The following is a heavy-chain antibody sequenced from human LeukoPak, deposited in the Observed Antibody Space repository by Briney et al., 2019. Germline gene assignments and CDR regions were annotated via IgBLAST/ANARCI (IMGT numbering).Heavy chain of an antibody. Sequence: SETLSLTCTVSGGSISSSSYYWGWIRQPPGKGLEWIGSIYYSGSTYYNPSLKSRVTISVDTSKNQFSLKLSSVTAADTAVYYCARGPPGGGSGIDYWGQGTLVTVSS. D-gene: IGHD3-10*01. CDR1: GGSISSSSYY. V-gene: IGHV4-39*07. CDR2: IYYSGST. CDR3: ARGPPGGGSGIDY. J-gene: IGHJ4*02.